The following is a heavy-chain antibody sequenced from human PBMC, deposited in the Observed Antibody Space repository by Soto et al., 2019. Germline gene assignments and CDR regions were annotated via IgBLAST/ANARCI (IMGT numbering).Heavy chain of an antibody. Sequence: SETLSLTCDVFNGSFSGYYWSWIRQPPGKGLEWIGEITNSGYTNYNPSLKNRVTILIDRSKNHFSLKVTSVTAADTAAYYCARGLEYFQHWGQGTLVTVSS. CDR2: ITNSGYT. CDR1: NGSFSGYY. V-gene: IGHV4-34*01. J-gene: IGHJ1*01. CDR3: ARGLEYFQH.